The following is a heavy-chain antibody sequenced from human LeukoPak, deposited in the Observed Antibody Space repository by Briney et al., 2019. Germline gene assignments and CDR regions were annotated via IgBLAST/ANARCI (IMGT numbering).Heavy chain of an antibody. V-gene: IGHV3-30*02. Sequence: GGSLRLSCAASGFTFSNYGMHWVRQAPGKGLEWVAFIRSDGINKYHADSVKGRFTISRDNSKNTLYLQMNSLRAEDTAVYYCAKSGGSYYGDYFDYWGQGTLVTVSS. J-gene: IGHJ4*02. CDR2: IRSDGINK. CDR1: GFTFSNYG. D-gene: IGHD1-26*01. CDR3: AKSGGSYYGDYFDY.